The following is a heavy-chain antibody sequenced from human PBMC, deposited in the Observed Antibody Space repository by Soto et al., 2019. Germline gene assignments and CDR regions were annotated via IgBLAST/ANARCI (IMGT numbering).Heavy chain of an antibody. V-gene: IGHV3-30*04. CDR2: ISYDGSYK. Sequence: QVQLVESGGGVVQPGRSLRLSCAVSGFTFSNYAMHWVRQAPGKGLEWVAVISYDGSYKHYADSVKGRFTISRDNSKNTRYLQMNIPRAEDTAGYYGAREYPGSRGGDWSTSFDYWGQGTLVTVSS. CDR1: GFTFSNYA. D-gene: IGHD2-21*02. CDR3: AREYPGSRGGDWSTSFDY. J-gene: IGHJ4*02.